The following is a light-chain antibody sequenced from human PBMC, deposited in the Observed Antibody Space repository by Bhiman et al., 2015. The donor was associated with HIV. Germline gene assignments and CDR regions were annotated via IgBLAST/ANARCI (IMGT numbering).Light chain of an antibody. CDR1: SSDVGDYNY. Sequence: QSALTQPRSVSGSPGQSVTISCTGTSSDVGDYNYVSWYQQHPGKAPKLIVYAVTQRPSGVSNRFSGSNSDYTASLTISGLQAEDEADYYCSSFAISGRVFGIGTRVTVL. V-gene: IGLV2-11*01. J-gene: IGLJ1*01. CDR3: SSFAISGRV. CDR2: AVT.